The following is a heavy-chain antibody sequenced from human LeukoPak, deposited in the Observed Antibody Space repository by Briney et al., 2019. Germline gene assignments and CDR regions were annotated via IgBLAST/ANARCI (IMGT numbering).Heavy chain of an antibody. J-gene: IGHJ3*02. Sequence: PGGSLRLSCAASGFIFSDHYMDWVRQAPGKGLEWVGRIRNKANSYTIEYAASVKGRFTISRDDSKNSLYLQMNSLKIEDTAVYYCARPAPLTGVNAFDIWGQGTMVTVSS. CDR2: IRNKANSYTI. V-gene: IGHV3-72*01. CDR1: GFIFSDHY. CDR3: ARPAPLTGVNAFDI. D-gene: IGHD2-8*02.